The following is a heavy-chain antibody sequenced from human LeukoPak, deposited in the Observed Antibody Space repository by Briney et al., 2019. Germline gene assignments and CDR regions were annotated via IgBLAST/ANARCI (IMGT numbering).Heavy chain of an antibody. D-gene: IGHD3-9*01. CDR1: DGSISSHSFY. J-gene: IGHJ4*02. V-gene: IGHV4-39*07. CDR2: IYYSGST. CDR3: VSSRRRHTIFDY. Sequence: PSETLSRTCTAPDGSISSHSFYWIVIHQPPGKGLECIGNIYYSGSTYYNPSLKSRVTISVDTSKNQFSLKLSSVTAADTAVYFCVSSRRRHTIFDYWGQGTLVTVSS.